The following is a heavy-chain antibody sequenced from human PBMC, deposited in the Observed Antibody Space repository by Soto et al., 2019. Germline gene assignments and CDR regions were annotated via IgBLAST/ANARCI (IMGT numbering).Heavy chain of an antibody. CDR1: GFTFSSYS. J-gene: IGHJ4*02. D-gene: IGHD3-22*01. V-gene: IGHV3-21*01. CDR3: ARGTRIAAAGHQGYYDSSGYCSDY. Sequence: GGSLRLSCAASGFTFSSYSMNWVRQAPGKGLEWVSSISSSSSYIYYADSVKGRFTISRDNAKNSLYLQMNSLRAEDTAVYYCARGTRIAAAGHQGYYDSSGYCSDYWGQGTLVTVSS. CDR2: ISSSSSYI.